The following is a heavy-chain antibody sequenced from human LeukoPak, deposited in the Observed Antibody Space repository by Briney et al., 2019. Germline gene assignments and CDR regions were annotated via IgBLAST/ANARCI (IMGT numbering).Heavy chain of an antibody. CDR1: GDSISSYY. J-gene: IGHJ5*02. V-gene: IGHV4-4*07. Sequence: PSETLSLTCTVSGDSISSYYWSWIRQPAGKGLEWIGRIYTSGSTNYNPSLKSRVTISVDTSKNQFSLKLSSVTAADTAVYYCARGGMYSSSWYNNWFDPWGQGTLVTVSS. CDR2: IYTSGST. D-gene: IGHD6-13*01. CDR3: ARGGMYSSSWYNNWFDP.